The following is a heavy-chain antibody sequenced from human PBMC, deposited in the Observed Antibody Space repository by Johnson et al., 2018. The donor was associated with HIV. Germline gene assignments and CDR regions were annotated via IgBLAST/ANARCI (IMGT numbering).Heavy chain of an antibody. CDR3: AKDLTIFGVAPNDAFDI. CDR2: IWYDGSNK. CDR1: GFTFSSYG. J-gene: IGHJ3*02. D-gene: IGHD3-3*01. Sequence: VQLVESGGGVVQPGRSLRLSCAASGFTFSSYGMHWVRQAPGKGLEWVAVIWYDGSNKYYADSVKGRFTISRDNSKNTLYLQMNSLRAEDTAVYYCAKDLTIFGVAPNDAFDIWGQGTMVTVSS. V-gene: IGHV3-33*06.